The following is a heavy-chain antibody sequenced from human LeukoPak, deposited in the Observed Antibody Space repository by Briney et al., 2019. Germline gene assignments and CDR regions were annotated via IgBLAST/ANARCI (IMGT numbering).Heavy chain of an antibody. J-gene: IGHJ4*02. CDR3: ARALGPFYFDY. V-gene: IGHV3-7*01. Sequence: PGGSLRLSCVASGFTFSSYWMSWVRQAPGKGLEWVANIKQDGSEKYYVDSVKGRFTISRDNAKNSLYLQMNSLRAEDTAVYYCARALGPFYFDYWGQGTLVTVSS. CDR2: IKQDGSEK. CDR1: GFTFSSYW.